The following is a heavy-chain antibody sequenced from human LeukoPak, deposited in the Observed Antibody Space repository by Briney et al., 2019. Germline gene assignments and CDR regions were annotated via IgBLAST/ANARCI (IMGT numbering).Heavy chain of an antibody. Sequence: GGSLRLSCAASGFTVSSNYMSWVRQAPGKGLEWVSVIYSGGSTYYADSVKGRFTISRDNSKNTLYLQMSSLRAEDTAVYYCAREFGNYGGDYWGQGTLVTVSS. D-gene: IGHD4-11*01. J-gene: IGHJ4*02. V-gene: IGHV3-53*01. CDR3: AREFGNYGGDY. CDR1: GFTVSSNY. CDR2: IYSGGST.